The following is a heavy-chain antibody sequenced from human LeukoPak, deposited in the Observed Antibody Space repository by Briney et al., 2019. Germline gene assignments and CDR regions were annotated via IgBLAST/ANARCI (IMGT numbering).Heavy chain of an antibody. Sequence: SSETLSLTCTVSGGSISSSSYSWGWIRQPPGKGLEWIGNIYYTGGTYYNPSLKSRVTISVDTSKNQFSLKLSCVTAADTAVYYCARLRYCSGGNCYLFYYYYMDVWGKGTTVTVSS. CDR3: ARLRYCSGGNCYLFYYYYMDV. CDR2: IYYTGGT. CDR1: GGSISSSSYS. J-gene: IGHJ6*03. V-gene: IGHV4-39*07. D-gene: IGHD2-15*01.